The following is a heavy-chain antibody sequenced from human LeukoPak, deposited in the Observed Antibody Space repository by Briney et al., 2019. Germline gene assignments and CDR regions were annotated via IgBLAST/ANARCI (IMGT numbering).Heavy chain of an antibody. D-gene: IGHD3-10*01. CDR2: IIPIFGTA. V-gene: IGHV1-69*13. CDR1: GGTFSSYA. Sequence: ASVKVSCKASGGTFSSYAISWVRQAPGQGLEWMGGIIPIFGTANYAQKFQGRVTITADESTSTAYMELSSLRSEDTAVYYCARAITMVRGARADYYYYYMDVWGKGTTVTISS. CDR3: ARAITMVRGARADYYYYYMDV. J-gene: IGHJ6*03.